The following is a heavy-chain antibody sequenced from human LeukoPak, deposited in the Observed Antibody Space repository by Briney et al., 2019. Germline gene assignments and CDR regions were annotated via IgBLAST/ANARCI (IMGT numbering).Heavy chain of an antibody. Sequence: GASVKVSCKASGYTFTSYAMHWVRQAPGQRLEWMGWINAGNGNTKYSQVFQGRVTITRDTSASTAYMELSSLRSEDMAVYYCARDSRWYTGLFDYWGQGTLVTVSS. V-gene: IGHV1-3*03. CDR3: ARDSRWYTGLFDY. D-gene: IGHD4-23*01. CDR2: INAGNGNT. CDR1: GYTFTSYA. J-gene: IGHJ4*02.